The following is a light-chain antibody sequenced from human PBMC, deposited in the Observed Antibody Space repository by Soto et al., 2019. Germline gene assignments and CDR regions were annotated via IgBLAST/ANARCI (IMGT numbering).Light chain of an antibody. CDR3: QQYNSYPRYT. V-gene: IGKV1-5*01. CDR1: QSISSW. J-gene: IGKJ2*01. CDR2: DAS. Sequence: IPVNQSPSTLSASEGDRDTIHCRASQSISSWLAWYQQKPGKAPKLLIYDASSLESGVPSRFSGSGSGTEFTLTISSLQPDDFATYYCQQYNSYPRYTFGQGTKLDIK.